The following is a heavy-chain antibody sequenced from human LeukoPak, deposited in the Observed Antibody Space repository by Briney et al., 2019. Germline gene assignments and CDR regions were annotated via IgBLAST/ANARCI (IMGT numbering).Heavy chain of an antibody. CDR3: VRSRSYPKAFDI. CDR2: ISAYNGNT. J-gene: IGHJ3*02. Sequence: ASVKVSCKASGYTFTSYGISWVRQAHGQGLEWMGWISAYNGNTNYAQKLQGRVTMTTDTSTSTAYMELRSLRSDDTAVYYCVRSRSYPKAFDIWGQGTMVTVSS. CDR1: GYTFTSYG. D-gene: IGHD1-26*01. V-gene: IGHV1-18*01.